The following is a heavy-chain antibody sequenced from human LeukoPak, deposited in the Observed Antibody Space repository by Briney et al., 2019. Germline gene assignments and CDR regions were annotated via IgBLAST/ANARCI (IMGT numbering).Heavy chain of an antibody. CDR1: GFTVSSNY. CDR3: ARDRAVGATDFDAFDI. CDR2: IYSGGST. D-gene: IGHD1-26*01. V-gene: IGHV3-53*01. Sequence: GGSLRLSCAASGFTVSSNYMSWVRQAPGKGLEWVSVIYSGGSTYYADSVKGRFTISRDNSKDTLYLQMNSLRAEDTAVYYCARDRAVGATDFDAFDIWGQGTMVTVSS. J-gene: IGHJ3*02.